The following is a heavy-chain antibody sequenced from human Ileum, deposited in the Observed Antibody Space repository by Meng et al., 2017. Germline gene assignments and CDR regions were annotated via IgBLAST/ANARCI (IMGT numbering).Heavy chain of an antibody. CDR3: ARVELRGDTRDSCGLDH. CDR1: GGSLTDYY. Sequence: GHRQQSGAGLLRPSETLSLPCAVYGGSLTDYYWSWIRQTPGKGLGWIGEINHGGNTNYNPSLKSRVTISIDTSRDQFSLKLTSVTAADTAVYYCARVELRGDTRDSCGLDHWGQGTLVTVSS. V-gene: IGHV4-34*01. CDR2: INHGGNT. J-gene: IGHJ4*02. D-gene: IGHD3-22*01.